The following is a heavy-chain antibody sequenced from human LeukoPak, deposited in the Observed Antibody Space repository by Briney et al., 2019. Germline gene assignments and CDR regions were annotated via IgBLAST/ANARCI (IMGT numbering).Heavy chain of an antibody. Sequence: SATLSLTCAVSGGSISQYYWSWLRQAPGKGLEWIGYIHASGTTTYNPSLKSRVTISVDTSKNQFSLKLSSVTAADTAVYYCARLDYGGNSGDYWGQGTLVTVSS. CDR3: ARLDYGGNSGDY. J-gene: IGHJ4*02. CDR2: IHASGTT. V-gene: IGHV4-59*08. CDR1: GGSISQYY. D-gene: IGHD4-23*01.